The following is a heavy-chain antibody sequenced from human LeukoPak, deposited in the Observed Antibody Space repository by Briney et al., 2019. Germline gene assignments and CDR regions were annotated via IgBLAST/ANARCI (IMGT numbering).Heavy chain of an antibody. V-gene: IGHV4-34*03. Sequence: SETLSLTCAVYGGSFSGYYWSWIRQPPGKGLEWIGEINHSGSTNYNPSLKSRVTISVDTSKNQFSLKLSSVTAADTAVYARDRGYGSGSYVSELYFDYWGQGILVTVSS. CDR3: DRGYGSGSYVSELYFDY. CDR1: GGSFSGYY. CDR2: INHSGST. D-gene: IGHD3-10*01. J-gene: IGHJ4*02.